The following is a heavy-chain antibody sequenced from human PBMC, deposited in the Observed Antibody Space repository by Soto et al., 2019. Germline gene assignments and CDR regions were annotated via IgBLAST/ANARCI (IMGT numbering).Heavy chain of an antibody. CDR3: ARHSPDFDWLSQFDY. CDR2: LFYTGHT. D-gene: IGHD3-9*01. V-gene: IGHV4-39*01. Sequence: SETLSLTCTVSGHSMSNTGYFWGWIRQTPWSELKWIGSLFYTGHTYYNPSLMSRVTLSIDTSKNQLSLKLSSVTAADTAVYYCARHSPDFDWLSQFDYWGQGTLVTVSS. CDR1: GHSMSNTGYF. J-gene: IGHJ4*02.